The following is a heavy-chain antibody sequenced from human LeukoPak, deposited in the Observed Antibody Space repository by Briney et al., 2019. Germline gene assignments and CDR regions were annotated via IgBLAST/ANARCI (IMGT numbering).Heavy chain of an antibody. Sequence: SETLSLTRTVSGGSISSYYWSWIRQPPGKGLEWIGYIYYSGSTNYNPSLKSRVTISVDTSKNQFSLKLSSVTAADTAVYYCAREPPSNWNDWSGPSGMDVWGQGTTVTVSS. CDR3: AREPPSNWNDWSGPSGMDV. J-gene: IGHJ6*02. CDR2: IYYSGST. D-gene: IGHD1-1*01. V-gene: IGHV4-59*01. CDR1: GGSISSYY.